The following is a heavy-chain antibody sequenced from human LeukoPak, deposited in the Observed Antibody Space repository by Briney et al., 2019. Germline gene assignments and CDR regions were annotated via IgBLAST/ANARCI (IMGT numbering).Heavy chain of an antibody. CDR2: ISDSGDST. CDR3: TKDTYYDSSGYFDS. J-gene: IGHJ4*02. Sequence: PGGSLRLSCAASGFTFSSYAMRWVRQAPGKGLKWVSAISDSGDSTYYADSVKGRFTISRDNSKNTLYLQMNSLRAGDTAVYYCTKDTYYDSSGYFDSWGQGTLVTVSS. CDR1: GFTFSSYA. V-gene: IGHV3-23*01. D-gene: IGHD3-22*01.